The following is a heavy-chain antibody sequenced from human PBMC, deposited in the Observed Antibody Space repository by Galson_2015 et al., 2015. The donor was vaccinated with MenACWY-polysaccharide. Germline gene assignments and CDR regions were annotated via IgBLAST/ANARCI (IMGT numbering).Heavy chain of an antibody. CDR2: MNPNSGNT. J-gene: IGHJ4*02. CDR1: GYTFSSYE. V-gene: IGHV1-8*01. Sequence: SVKVSCKASGYTFSSYEINWVRQASGQGLEWMGWMNPNSGNTGYAQKFKGRVDMTRDTATSTANMELRMLRYDDTAVYYCTRIIARKHTFVDSLGQGTLVSVS. D-gene: IGHD2-21*01. CDR3: TRIIARKHTFVDS.